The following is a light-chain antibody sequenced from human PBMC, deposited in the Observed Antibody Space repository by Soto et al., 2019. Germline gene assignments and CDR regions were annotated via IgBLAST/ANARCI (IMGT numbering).Light chain of an antibody. V-gene: IGKV3-11*01. J-gene: IGKJ3*01. CDR2: DAF. Sequence: EIVLTQSPATLSLSPGERATLSCRASQSVSSSLGWYQQRPGQAPRLLIYDAFHRATGIPARFSCSGSGTDFTLTISSLEPEDFAVYYCQQRSDWPRTFGPGTKVDVK. CDR1: QSVSSS. CDR3: QQRSDWPRT.